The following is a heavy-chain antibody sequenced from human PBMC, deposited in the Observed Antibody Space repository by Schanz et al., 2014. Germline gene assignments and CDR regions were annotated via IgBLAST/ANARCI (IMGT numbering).Heavy chain of an antibody. Sequence: QVQLVQSGAEVKKPGASVKVSCRASGYTFTRYYMHWVRQAPGQGLEWMGIINPSGGSTDYAQKCQGRVTMTRDTYTRPVYMELSSLRSEDTAVYYCARDRVYSYGLPADYWGQGTLVTVSS. CDR3: ARDRVYSYGLPADY. V-gene: IGHV1-46*01. CDR2: INPSGGST. J-gene: IGHJ4*02. CDR1: GYTFTRYY. D-gene: IGHD5-18*01.